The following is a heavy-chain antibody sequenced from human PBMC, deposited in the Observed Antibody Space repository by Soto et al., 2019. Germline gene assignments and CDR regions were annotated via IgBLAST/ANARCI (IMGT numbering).Heavy chain of an antibody. Sequence: ASVKVSCKASGYTFTGYYMHWVRQAPGQGLEWMGWINPNSGGTNYAQKFQGRVTMTRDTSISTAYMELSRLRSDDTAVYYCARPNQKGIKICGVVIPYGMDVWGQGTTVTVSS. J-gene: IGHJ6*02. CDR3: ARPNQKGIKICGVVIPYGMDV. V-gene: IGHV1-2*02. D-gene: IGHD3-3*01. CDR2: INPNSGGT. CDR1: GYTFTGYY.